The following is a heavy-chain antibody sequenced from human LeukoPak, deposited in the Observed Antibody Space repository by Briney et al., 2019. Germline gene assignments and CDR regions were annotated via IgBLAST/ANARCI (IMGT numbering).Heavy chain of an antibody. CDR3: ARRRSSSSGDFDY. CDR1: GGSISSYY. CDR2: IYYSGST. Sequence: SETLSLTCTVSGGSISSYYWSWIWQPPEKGLEWIGYIYYSGSTNYNPSLKSRVTISVDTSTNQFSLKLSSVTAADTPLYYCARRRSSSSGDFDYWGQGTLVTVSS. D-gene: IGHD6-6*01. J-gene: IGHJ4*02. V-gene: IGHV4-59*12.